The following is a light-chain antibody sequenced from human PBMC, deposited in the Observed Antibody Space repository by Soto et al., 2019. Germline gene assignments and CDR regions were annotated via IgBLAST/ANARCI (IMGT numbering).Light chain of an antibody. Sequence: QSVLTQPASVSGSPGQTITISCTGTSSDVGGYDYVSWHQQHPGKAPKLMIYDVSKRPSGVSNRFSGSESGNTASLTISGLQAEDEADYYCSSKRGSTGVFGTGTKLTVL. CDR2: DVS. J-gene: IGLJ1*01. CDR1: SSDVGGYDY. V-gene: IGLV2-14*01. CDR3: SSKRGSTGV.